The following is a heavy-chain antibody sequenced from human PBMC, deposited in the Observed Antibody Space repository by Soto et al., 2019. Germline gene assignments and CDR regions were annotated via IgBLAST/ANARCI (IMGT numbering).Heavy chain of an antibody. Sequence: QAQLVESGGGVVQPGRSLRLSCAASGFTFSSYGMHWVRQAPGTGLEWVAVISYDGGLQHYADSVKGRFTISRDNSKNMVLLQMNRLRAEDMAVYYCVSDRGYGHASVPYSWGQGTLVSVSS. CDR3: VSDRGYGHASVPYS. J-gene: IGHJ4*02. D-gene: IGHD5-12*01. CDR2: ISYDGGLQ. V-gene: IGHV3-30*03. CDR1: GFTFSSYG.